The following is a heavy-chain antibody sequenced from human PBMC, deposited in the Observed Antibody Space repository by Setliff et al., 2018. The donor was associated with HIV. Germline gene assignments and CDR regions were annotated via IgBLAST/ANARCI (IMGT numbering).Heavy chain of an antibody. CDR2: FIPILGIP. J-gene: IGHJ6*02. CDR3: ATARYGAAAGIRNYGMDV. Sequence: ASVKVSCKASGGTFSSSAINWVRQAPGQGLEWMGGFIPILGIPYNAQRFQGRVTITADKSTSTAYMELRSLRSEDTAVYYCATARYGAAAGIRNYGMDVWGQGTTVTVSS. V-gene: IGHV1-69*10. D-gene: IGHD6-13*01. CDR1: GGTFSSSA.